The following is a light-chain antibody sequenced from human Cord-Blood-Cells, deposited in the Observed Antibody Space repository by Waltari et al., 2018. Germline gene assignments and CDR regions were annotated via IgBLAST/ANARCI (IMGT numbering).Light chain of an antibody. CDR1: SSDVGSYNL. V-gene: IGLV2-23*01. J-gene: IGLJ1*01. Sequence: QSALTQPASVSGSPGQSITISCPGTSSDVGSYNLVSSYQQHPGNAPKLMIYEGSKRPSGVSNRFSGSKSSNTASLTISGLQAEDEADYYCCSYAGSSTFYVFGTGTKVTVL. CDR3: CSYAGSSTFYV. CDR2: EGS.